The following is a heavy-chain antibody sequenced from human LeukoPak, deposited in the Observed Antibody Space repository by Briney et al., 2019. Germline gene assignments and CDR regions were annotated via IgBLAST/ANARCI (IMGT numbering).Heavy chain of an antibody. D-gene: IGHD6-13*01. CDR3: ARDLGYSSSWSRGVWFDP. Sequence: SETLSLTCTVSGGSISSYYWSWIRQPAGRGLEWIGRIYTSGSTNYNPSLKSRVTMSVDTSKNQFSLKLSSVTAADTAVYYYARDLGYSSSWSRGVWFDPWGQGTLVTVSS. CDR1: GGSISSYY. V-gene: IGHV4-4*07. CDR2: IYTSGST. J-gene: IGHJ5*02.